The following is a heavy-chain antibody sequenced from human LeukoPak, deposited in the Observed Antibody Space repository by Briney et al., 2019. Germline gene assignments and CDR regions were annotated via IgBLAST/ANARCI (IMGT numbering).Heavy chain of an antibody. Sequence: PGGSLRLSCAASGFTFSNYAMRWVRQAPGKGLEWVSGISGSGDSTYYADSVKGRFTISRDNSKNTLYLQMNSLRAEDTAVYYCAKFEREGDYDELFRDYWGQGTLVTVSS. CDR2: ISGSGDST. V-gene: IGHV3-23*01. J-gene: IGHJ4*02. CDR3: AKFEREGDYDELFRDY. CDR1: GFTFSNYA. D-gene: IGHD4-17*01.